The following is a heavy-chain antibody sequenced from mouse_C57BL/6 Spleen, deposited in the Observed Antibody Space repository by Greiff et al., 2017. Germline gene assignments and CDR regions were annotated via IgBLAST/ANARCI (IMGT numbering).Heavy chain of an antibody. D-gene: IGHD1-1*01. V-gene: IGHV1-64*01. CDR3: AREWTTVVATRWYYAMDY. J-gene: IGHJ4*01. CDR2: IHPNSGST. CDR1: GYTFTSYW. Sequence: VQLQQPGAELVKPGASVKLSCKASGYTFTSYWMHWVKPRPGQGLEWIGMIHPNSGSTNYNEKFKSKATLTVDKSSSTAYMQLSSLTSEDSAVYYCAREWTTVVATRWYYAMDYWGQGTSVTVSS.